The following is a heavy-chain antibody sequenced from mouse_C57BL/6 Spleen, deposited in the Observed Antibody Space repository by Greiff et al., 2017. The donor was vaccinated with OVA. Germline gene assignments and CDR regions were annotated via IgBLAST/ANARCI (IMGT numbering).Heavy chain of an antibody. CDR1: GFNIKDYY. J-gene: IGHJ4*01. CDR2: IDPEDGET. D-gene: IGHD1-1*01. V-gene: IGHV14-2*01. CDR3: ARKDYGSSYSYAMDY. Sequence: VQLKESGAELVKPGASVKLSCTASGFNIKDYYMHWVKQRTEQGLEWIGRIDPEDGETKYAPKFQGKATITADTSSNTAYLQLSSLTSEDTAVYYCARKDYGSSYSYAMDYWGQGTSVTVSS.